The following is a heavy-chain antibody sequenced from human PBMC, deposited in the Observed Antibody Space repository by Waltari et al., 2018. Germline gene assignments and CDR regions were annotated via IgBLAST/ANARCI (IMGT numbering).Heavy chain of an antibody. CDR2: IYHSGST. CDR1: GGSINSSNW. J-gene: IGHJ6*02. CDR3: ARTRGYSYGIYYYYYYGMDV. Sequence: QVQLQESGPGLVKPSGTLSLTCAVSGGSINSSNWWSWVHQPPGKGLEWIGEIYHSGSTNYNPSLKSRVTISVDKSKNQFSLKMNSVTAADTAVYYCARTRGYSYGIYYYYYYGMDVWGHGTTVTVSS. V-gene: IGHV4-4*02. D-gene: IGHD5-18*01.